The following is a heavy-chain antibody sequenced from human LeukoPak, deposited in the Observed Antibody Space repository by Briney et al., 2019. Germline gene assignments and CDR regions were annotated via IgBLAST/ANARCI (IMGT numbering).Heavy chain of an antibody. Sequence: SETLSLTCTVSGGSISSGSYYWSWIRQPAGKGLEWIGRIYTSGSTNYNPSLKSRVTISADTSKNQFSLKLSSVTAADTAVYYCARSNLRAAVDWFDPWGQGTLVTVSS. CDR1: GGSISSGSYY. V-gene: IGHV4-61*02. D-gene: IGHD6-13*01. J-gene: IGHJ5*02. CDR3: ARSNLRAAVDWFDP. CDR2: IYTSGST.